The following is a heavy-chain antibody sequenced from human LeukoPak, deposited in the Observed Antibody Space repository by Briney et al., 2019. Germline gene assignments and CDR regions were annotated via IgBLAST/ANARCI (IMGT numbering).Heavy chain of an antibody. Sequence: GGSLRLSCAASGFSFSTYAMNWVRQAPGKGLEWVSYITSSSSTINYADSVKGRFTISRDNAKNSLYLQMNSLRAEDTAVYYCARLSETGDFDYWGQGTLVTVSS. CDR1: GFSFSTYA. CDR2: ITSSSSTI. CDR3: ARLSETGDFDY. D-gene: IGHD7-27*01. J-gene: IGHJ4*02. V-gene: IGHV3-48*04.